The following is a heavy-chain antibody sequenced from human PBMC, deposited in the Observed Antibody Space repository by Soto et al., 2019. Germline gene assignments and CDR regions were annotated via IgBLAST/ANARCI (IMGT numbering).Heavy chain of an antibody. D-gene: IGHD3-22*01. J-gene: IGHJ4*02. V-gene: IGHV1-8*01. CDR1: GYTFTSYD. CDR2: MNPNSGNT. CDR3: ARGHDWLYYSSGYYCY. Sequence: QVQLVQSGAEVKKPGASVKVSCKASGYTFTSYDINWVRQATGQGLEWMGWMNPNSGNTGYAQKLPGRDTMTRNTSISPGNMELNSLRSEDTAVYYCARGHDWLYYSSGYYCYWGQGTLVTVSS.